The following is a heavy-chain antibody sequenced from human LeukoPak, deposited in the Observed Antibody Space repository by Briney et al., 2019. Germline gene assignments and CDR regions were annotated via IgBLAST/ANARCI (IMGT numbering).Heavy chain of an antibody. J-gene: IGHJ3*02. Sequence: GASVKVSCEASGYTFTSYGISWVRQAPGQGLAWMGWISAYNGNTNYAQKPQGRVTMTTDTSTSTAYMELRSLRSDDTAVYYCARDSKRFLEWSYDAFDIWGQGTMVTVSS. CDR2: ISAYNGNT. D-gene: IGHD3-3*01. CDR1: GYTFTSYG. V-gene: IGHV1-18*01. CDR3: ARDSKRFLEWSYDAFDI.